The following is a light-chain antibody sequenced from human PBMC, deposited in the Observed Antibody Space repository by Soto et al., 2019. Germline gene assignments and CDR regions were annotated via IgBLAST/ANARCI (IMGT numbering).Light chain of an antibody. CDR1: QSVSGN. CDR2: GAS. J-gene: IGKJ3*01. V-gene: IGKV3-15*01. CDR3: QQYDNLPLT. Sequence: TVMTQSPATLSVSPGERASLSCRASQSVSGNLAWYQQKPGRAPRILIFGASSRAAGVPDRFSGSGSGTDFTLTINSLQSEDFAVYFCQQYDNLPLTFGPGTKVDN.